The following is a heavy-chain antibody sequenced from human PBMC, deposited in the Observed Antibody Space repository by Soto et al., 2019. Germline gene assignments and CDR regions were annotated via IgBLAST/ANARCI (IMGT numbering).Heavy chain of an antibody. J-gene: IGHJ4*02. CDR1: GFTFSSSS. Sequence: GGSLRLSCAASGFTFSSSSMNWVRLAPGPGLEWVSSINSSSSDIYYADSVKGRFTISIYNAKNSQFPQMLSLRAADDAAFYFAKEGLLQFLELLLDYFGYLGQGTLVTVSS. CDR3: AKEGLLQFLELLLDYFGY. D-gene: IGHD3-3*01. CDR2: INSSSSDI. V-gene: IGHV3-21*01.